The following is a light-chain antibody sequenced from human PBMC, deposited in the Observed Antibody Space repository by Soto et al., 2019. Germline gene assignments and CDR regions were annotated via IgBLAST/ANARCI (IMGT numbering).Light chain of an antibody. J-gene: IGKJ2*01. Sequence: DIQMTQSPSSLSASVGDRVTITCQASQDIRSYLTWYQRKPGKAPNLLIYDASSLRTGVPSRFSGGGSGTNFNFTIDSLQPEDFATYFCQKYHTLPPTFGQGTELDIK. CDR3: QKYHTLPPT. CDR2: DAS. CDR1: QDIRSY. V-gene: IGKV1-33*01.